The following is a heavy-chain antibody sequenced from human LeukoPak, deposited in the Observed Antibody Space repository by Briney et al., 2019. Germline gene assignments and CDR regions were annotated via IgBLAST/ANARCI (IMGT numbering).Heavy chain of an antibody. Sequence: GGSLRLSCAASGFTFSSHWMHWVRQAPGKGLVWVTRISSDGRSTSYADSVKGRFTISRDNAKNTLYLQMSSLRAEDTAMYYCARISLSGWVNDHWGQGTLVTVSS. CDR3: ARISLSGWVNDH. D-gene: IGHD6-19*01. V-gene: IGHV3-74*01. CDR1: GFTFSSHW. J-gene: IGHJ4*02. CDR2: ISSDGRST.